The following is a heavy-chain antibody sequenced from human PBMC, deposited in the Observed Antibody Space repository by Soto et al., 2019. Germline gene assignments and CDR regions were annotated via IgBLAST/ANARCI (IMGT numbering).Heavy chain of an antibody. CDR1: GGSIDTYY. J-gene: IGHJ5*02. V-gene: IGHV4-59*08. Sequence: SETLSLTCTVSGGSIDTYYWSWIRQPPGKGLQWIGYIYYSGSTTYSPSLKSRVTISVDRSKNQFSLKLTSMTAADTAVYYCARLGGYYQSLDTWGQGALVTVPQ. CDR3: ARLGGYYQSLDT. D-gene: IGHD3-22*01. CDR2: IYYSGST.